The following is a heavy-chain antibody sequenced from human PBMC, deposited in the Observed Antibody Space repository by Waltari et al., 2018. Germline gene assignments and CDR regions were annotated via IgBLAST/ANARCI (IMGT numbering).Heavy chain of an antibody. V-gene: IGHV3-7*01. CDR2: IKEDGSEK. CDR1: GFTVSIYW. CDR3: AREGGNLAY. J-gene: IGHJ4*02. Sequence: EVQLVESGGGLVQPGGSLRLSCAASGFTVSIYWMTWVRQAPGKGLEWVANIKEDGSEKYYVDSVKGRFTISRDNAKNSLYLQMNSLRAEDTAVYYCAREGGNLAYWGQGTLVTVSS. D-gene: IGHD2-15*01.